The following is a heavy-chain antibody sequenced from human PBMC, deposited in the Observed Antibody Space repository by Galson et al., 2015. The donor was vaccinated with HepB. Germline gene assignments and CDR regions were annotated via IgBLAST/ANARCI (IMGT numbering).Heavy chain of an antibody. V-gene: IGHV1-46*01. Sequence: SVKVSCKASGYTFTNYYIHWVRQAPGQGLEWMAIIDPRGGSTTFAQKFQGRVTMTRDTPTSTVHMELSSLRSEDTAVYYCARGGIYYESRGSLYIWFDPWGQGTLVTVSS. CDR1: GYTFTNYY. D-gene: IGHD3-22*01. CDR3: ARGGIYYESRGSLYIWFDP. J-gene: IGHJ5*02. CDR2: IDPRGGST.